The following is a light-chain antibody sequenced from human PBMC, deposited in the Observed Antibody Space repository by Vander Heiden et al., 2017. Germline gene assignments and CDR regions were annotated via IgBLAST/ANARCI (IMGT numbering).Light chain of an antibody. Sequence: QSVLTQPPSVSAAPGQKVTLSCSGSSSNIGNTYVSWYQQLPGTAPKLLIYENNKRPSGIPARFSGSKSGTSATLGITGLQTGDEADYYCGTWDSSLSDWVFGGGTKLTVL. J-gene: IGLJ3*02. CDR2: ENN. CDR3: GTWDSSLSDWV. CDR1: SSNIGNTY. V-gene: IGLV1-51*02.